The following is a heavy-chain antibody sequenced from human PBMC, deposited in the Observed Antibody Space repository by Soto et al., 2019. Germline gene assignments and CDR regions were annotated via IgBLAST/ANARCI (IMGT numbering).Heavy chain of an antibody. D-gene: IGHD1-1*01. CDR1: GYTFTSYG. CDR2: ISAHNGNT. CDR3: ARGRYGDY. V-gene: IGHV1-18*01. Sequence: QVHLVQSGAEVKKPGASVKVSCKGSGYTFTSYGITWVRQAPGQGLEWTGWISAHNGNTDHAQKRQGRVTVTRETSTRTAYMELRSLRADDTAVYYWARGRYGDYSGQGALVTVSS. J-gene: IGHJ4*02.